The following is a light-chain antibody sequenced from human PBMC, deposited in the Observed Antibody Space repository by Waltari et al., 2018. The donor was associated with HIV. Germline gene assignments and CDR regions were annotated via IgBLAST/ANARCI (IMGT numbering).Light chain of an antibody. CDR1: NNDIGSYDY. CDR2: EVT. Sequence: QSALTQPPSASGSPGQSVTLSCTGSNNDIGSYDYVSWYQLHPGKAPKLVISEVTKRPSGVSDRFSGSKSANTAFLTVSGLQAEDEADYYCSSFADRDGFYVLFGGGTRLTVL. J-gene: IGLJ2*01. CDR3: SSFADRDGFYVL. V-gene: IGLV2-8*01.